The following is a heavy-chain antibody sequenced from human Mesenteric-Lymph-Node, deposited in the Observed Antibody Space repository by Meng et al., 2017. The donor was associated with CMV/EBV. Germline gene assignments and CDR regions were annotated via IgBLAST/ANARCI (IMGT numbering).Heavy chain of an antibody. D-gene: IGHD3-22*01. V-gene: IGHV4-39*07. CDR3: ARADSYDSSGYAFDI. CDR1: GGSISSSSYY. J-gene: IGHJ3*02. Sequence: SETLSLTCTVSGGSISSSSYYWGWIRQPPGKGLEWIGSIYYSGSTYYNPSLKSRVTISVDTSKNQFSLKLSSVTAADTAVYYCARADSYDSSGYAFDIWGQGTMVTVSS. CDR2: IYYSGST.